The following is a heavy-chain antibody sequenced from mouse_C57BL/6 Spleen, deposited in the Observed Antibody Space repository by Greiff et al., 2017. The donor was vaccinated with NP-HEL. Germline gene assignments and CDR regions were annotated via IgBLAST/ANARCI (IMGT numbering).Heavy chain of an antibody. V-gene: IGHV1-52*01. CDR1: GYTFTSYW. J-gene: IGHJ2*01. CDR2: IDPSDSET. Sequence: QVQLQQSGAELVRPGSSVKLSCKASGYTFTSYWMHWVKQRPIQGLEWIGNIDPSDSETHYNQKFKDKATLTVDKSSSTAYMQLSSLTSEDSAVYYCARLYDGYYVGLDYWGQGTTLTVSS. D-gene: IGHD2-3*01. CDR3: ARLYDGYYVGLDY.